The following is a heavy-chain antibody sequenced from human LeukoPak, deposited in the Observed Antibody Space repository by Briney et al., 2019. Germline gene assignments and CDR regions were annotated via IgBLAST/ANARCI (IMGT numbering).Heavy chain of an antibody. Sequence: PSETLSLTCTVSGGSIGSYYWSWIRQPPGKGLEWIGYIYHSGSTNYNPSLKSRVTISVDTSKNQFSLKLSSVTAADTAVYYCARVRSSGWLDYWGQGTLVTVSS. CDR2: IYHSGST. CDR1: GGSIGSYY. V-gene: IGHV4-59*01. CDR3: ARVRSSGWLDY. J-gene: IGHJ4*02. D-gene: IGHD6-19*01.